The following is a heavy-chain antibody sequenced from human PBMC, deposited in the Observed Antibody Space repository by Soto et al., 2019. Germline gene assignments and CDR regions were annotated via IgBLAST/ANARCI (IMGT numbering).Heavy chain of an antibody. J-gene: IGHJ4*02. Sequence: GGSLRLSCAASGFTFSSYSMNWVRQAPGKGLEWVSSISSSSSYISYADSVKGRFTISRDNAKNSLYLQMNSLRAEDTAVYYCAREGIAAAGTFDYWGQGTLVTVSS. CDR3: AREGIAAAGTFDY. CDR2: ISSSSSYI. CDR1: GFTFSSYS. D-gene: IGHD6-13*01. V-gene: IGHV3-21*01.